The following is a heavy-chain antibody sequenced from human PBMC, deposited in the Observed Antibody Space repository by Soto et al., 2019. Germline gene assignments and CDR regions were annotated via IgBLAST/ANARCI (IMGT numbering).Heavy chain of an antibody. V-gene: IGHV1-69*13. CDR1: GGTFSSYA. CDR2: IIPIFGTA. Sequence: GASVKVSCKASGGTFSSYAISWVRQAPGQGLEWMGGIIPIFGTANYAQKFQGRVTITADESTSTAYMELSSLRSEDTAVYYCARDREHDYYDSSGPFDYWGQGTLVT. CDR3: ARDREHDYYDSSGPFDY. D-gene: IGHD3-22*01. J-gene: IGHJ4*02.